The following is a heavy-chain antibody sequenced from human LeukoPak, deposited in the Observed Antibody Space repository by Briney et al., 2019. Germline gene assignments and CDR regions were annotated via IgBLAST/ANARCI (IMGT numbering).Heavy chain of an antibody. D-gene: IGHD3-22*01. CDR1: GFIFSSFG. CDR3: ARQMIEGRHYYSMDV. Sequence: GGSLRLYCAASGFIFSSFGMHWVRQGPGKGLEWVAFIRYDESNKYYADSVKGRFTISRDNSKNTVYLQMNSLRGEDTAVYFCARQMIEGRHYYSMDVWGKGTSVTVSS. J-gene: IGHJ6*03. V-gene: IGHV3-30*02. CDR2: IRYDESNK.